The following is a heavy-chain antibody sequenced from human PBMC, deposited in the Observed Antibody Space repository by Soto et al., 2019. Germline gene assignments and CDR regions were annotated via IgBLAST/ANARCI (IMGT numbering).Heavy chain of an antibody. CDR3: ARQRLVAGTQDGFDI. D-gene: IGHD6-19*01. Sequence: EVQLVQSGAEVKKPGESLKISCQGSGYSFTTYWIGWVRQMPGKGLEWMGIIYPGDSDSRYNPSFQGQVAISADKSITTAYLHLSSLKASDTAMYYCARQRLVAGTQDGFDIWGQGTMVTVSS. CDR2: IYPGDSDS. V-gene: IGHV5-51*01. J-gene: IGHJ3*02. CDR1: GYSFTTYW.